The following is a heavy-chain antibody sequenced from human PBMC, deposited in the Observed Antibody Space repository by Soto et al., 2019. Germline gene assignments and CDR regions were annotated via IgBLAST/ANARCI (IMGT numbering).Heavy chain of an antibody. D-gene: IGHD2-8*02. Sequence: QVQLVESGGGVVQPGRSLRLSCEASGFYFTVFGMHWVRQAPGKGLEWVGVISNDGKNEYYADSVRGRFTVSRDNYKNLLFLQMNILRVEDTAVYFCAKTITTSGYSTGRGAVIDNWGPGTQVIVSS. CDR2: ISNDGKNE. J-gene: IGHJ4*02. V-gene: IGHV3-30*18. CDR3: AKTITTSGYSTGRGAVIDN. CDR1: GFYFTVFG.